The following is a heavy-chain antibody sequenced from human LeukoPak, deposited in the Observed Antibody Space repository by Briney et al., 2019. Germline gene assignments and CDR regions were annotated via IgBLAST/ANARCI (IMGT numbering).Heavy chain of an antibody. V-gene: IGHV3-23*01. CDR1: GFTFTSYA. J-gene: IGHJ4*02. Sequence: GGSLRLSCAASGFTFTSYAMSWVRQAPGKGLEWVSGISGSGDSRESTSYADSVKGRFTISRDNSKSMVYVQMKSLRAEDTAVYYCAKDRCSSTSCYLFDYWGQGTLVTVSS. CDR3: AKDRCSSTSCYLFDY. CDR2: ISGSGDSREST. D-gene: IGHD2-2*01.